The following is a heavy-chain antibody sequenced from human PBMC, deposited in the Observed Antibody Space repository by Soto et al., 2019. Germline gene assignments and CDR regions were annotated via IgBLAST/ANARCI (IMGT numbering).Heavy chain of an antibody. V-gene: IGHV1-3*04. J-gene: IGHJ4*02. D-gene: IGHD1-7*01. CDR2: INTGNGNT. Sequence: GASVKVSCKTSGYTFTSYAMHWVRQAPGQRLEWMGWINTGNGNTKYSQKFQGRVTITRDTSATTAYMELSSLRSEDTAVYYCARVSRTTGPYWGQGTLVTVSS. CDR3: ARVSRTTGPY. CDR1: GYTFTSYA.